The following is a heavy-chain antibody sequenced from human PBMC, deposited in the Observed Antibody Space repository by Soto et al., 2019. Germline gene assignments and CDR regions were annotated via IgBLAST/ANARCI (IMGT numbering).Heavy chain of an antibody. V-gene: IGHV1-24*01. CDR2: FDPEDGET. CDR1: GYTLTELS. J-gene: IGHJ4*02. Sequence: ASVKVSCKISGYTLTELSIHWVRQAPGKGLEWMGSFDPEDGETIYAQKFQGRVTMTEDTSTDTAYMELSSLRSEDTAVYYCATGTGTTESFVYWGQGTLVTVSS. CDR3: ATGTGTTESFVY. D-gene: IGHD1-1*01.